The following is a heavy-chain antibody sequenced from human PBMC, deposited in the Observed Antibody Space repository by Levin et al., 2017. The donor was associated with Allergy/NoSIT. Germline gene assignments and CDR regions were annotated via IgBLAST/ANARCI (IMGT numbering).Heavy chain of an antibody. V-gene: IGHV3-7*01. J-gene: IGHJ4*02. CDR3: ARDLDFTGSSGYCDY. D-gene: IGHD3-22*01. CDR1: GFSFSTYW. Sequence: PGGSLRLSCAASGFSFSTYWMTWVRQAPGKGLEWVANIKQDGSETYYVDSVKGRFTISRDNAKNSLFLQMNSLRAEDTAVYYCARDLDFTGSSGYCDYWGQGTLVTVSS. CDR2: IKQDGSET.